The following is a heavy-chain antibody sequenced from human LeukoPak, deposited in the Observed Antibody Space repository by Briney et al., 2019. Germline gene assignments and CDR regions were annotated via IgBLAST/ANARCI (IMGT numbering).Heavy chain of an antibody. D-gene: IGHD6-6*01. J-gene: IGHJ4*02. CDR1: GGSFSSYA. CDR2: IIPIFGTA. V-gene: IGHV1-69*05. CDR3: ARASIAARPFFDY. Sequence: ASVKVSCKASGGSFSSYAISWVRQAPGQGLEWMGGIIPIFGTANYAQKFQGRVTITTDESTSTAYMELSSLRSEDTPVYYCARASIAARPFFDYWGQGTLVTVPS.